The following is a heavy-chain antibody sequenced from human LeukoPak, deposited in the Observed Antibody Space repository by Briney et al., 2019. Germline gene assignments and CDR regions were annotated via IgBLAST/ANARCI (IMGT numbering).Heavy chain of an antibody. V-gene: IGHV1-3*01. CDR2: INAGNGNT. CDR3: AYDYVWGSHPAIILDY. J-gene: IGHJ4*02. CDR1: GYTFTSYA. Sequence: ASVKVSCTASGYTFTSYAMHWVRQAPGQRLEWMGWINAGNGNTKYSQKFQGRVTITRDTSASTAYMELSSLRSEDTAVYYCAYDYVWGSHPAIILDYWGQGTLVTVSS. D-gene: IGHD3-16*01.